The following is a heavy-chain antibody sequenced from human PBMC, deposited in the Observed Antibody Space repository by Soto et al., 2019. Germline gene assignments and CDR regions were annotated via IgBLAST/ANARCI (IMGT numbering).Heavy chain of an antibody. D-gene: IGHD2-15*01. Sequence: GGSLRLSCAASGFTVSSNYMSWVRQAPGKGLEWVSVIYSGGSTYYADSVKGRFTISRDNSKNTLYLQMNSLRAEDTAVYYCARDRLLAAFDIWGQGTMVTVSS. CDR1: GFTVSSNY. CDR2: IYSGGST. CDR3: ARDRLLAAFDI. J-gene: IGHJ3*02. V-gene: IGHV3-53*01.